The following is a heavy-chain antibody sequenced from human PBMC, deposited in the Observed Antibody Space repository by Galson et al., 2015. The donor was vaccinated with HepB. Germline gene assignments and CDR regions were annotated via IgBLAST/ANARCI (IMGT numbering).Heavy chain of an antibody. Sequence: CAISGDSVSSDTVTWNWIRLSPSRGLEWLGRTFYRSKWLTDYAESVKTRITINADTSKNEVFLYLDSLTPEDATIYYCARETGVPKGTVFDYWGQGTMVTVSS. CDR2: TFYRSKWLT. CDR3: ARETGVPKGTVFDY. J-gene: IGHJ4*02. V-gene: IGHV6-1*01. CDR1: GDSVSSDTVT. D-gene: IGHD3-10*01.